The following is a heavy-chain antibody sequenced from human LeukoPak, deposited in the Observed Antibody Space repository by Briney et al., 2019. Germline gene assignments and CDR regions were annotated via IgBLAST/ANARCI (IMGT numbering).Heavy chain of an antibody. CDR3: ARVGAMRWDY. J-gene: IGHJ4*02. CDR1: GFTFSNYS. Sequence: GGSLRLSCAASGFTFSNYSMNWVRQVQGKGLEWVSYISSSSSTIYYAGAVKGRFTISRDNAKNSLYLQMNSLRAEDTAVYYCARVGAMRWDYWGQGTLVTVSS. V-gene: IGHV3-48*01. D-gene: IGHD1-26*01. CDR2: ISSSSSTI.